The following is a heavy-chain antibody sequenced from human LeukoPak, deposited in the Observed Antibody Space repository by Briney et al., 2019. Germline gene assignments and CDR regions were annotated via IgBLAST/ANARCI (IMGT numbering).Heavy chain of an antibody. CDR2: IVVGSGNT. J-gene: IGHJ4*02. V-gene: IGHV1-58*01. D-gene: IGHD6-6*01. CDR3: AAALNEYSSSSTRYDY. CDR1: GFSFTSSS. Sequence: SVKVSCKSSGFSFTSSSVQWVRQARGQRLEWIGWIVVGSGNTNYAQKFQERVTISRDMSTSTAYMELSSLRSEDTAVYYCAAALNEYSSSSTRYDYWGQGTLVTVPS.